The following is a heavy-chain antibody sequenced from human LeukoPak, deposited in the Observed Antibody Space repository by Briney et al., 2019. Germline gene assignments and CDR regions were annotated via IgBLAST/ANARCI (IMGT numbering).Heavy chain of an antibody. CDR3: ARATGRGYTYGAAAY. V-gene: IGHV1-69*05. J-gene: IGHJ4*02. CDR1: GGILSSYV. CDR2: IHPTFGAP. Sequence: ASVNVSCKSSGGILSSYVITWVRQAPGQGLEWMGGIHPTFGAPNYAQKFQGRVMITTDESTGTDYMELFSLTSEDTAVYYCARATGRGYTYGAAAYWGQGTLVTVSS. D-gene: IGHD5-18*01.